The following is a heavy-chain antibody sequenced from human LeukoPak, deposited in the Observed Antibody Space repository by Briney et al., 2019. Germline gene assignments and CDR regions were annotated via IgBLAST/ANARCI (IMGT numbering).Heavy chain of an antibody. CDR1: GGSISSYY. V-gene: IGHV4-59*01. Sequence: SETLSLTCTVSGGSISSYYWSWIRQPPGKGLEWIGYIYYSGSTNYNPSLKSRVTIPVDTSKNQFSLKLSSVTAADTAVYYCARGDPGITGTTYFDYWGQGTLVTVSS. CDR2: IYYSGST. D-gene: IGHD1-20*01. CDR3: ARGDPGITGTTYFDY. J-gene: IGHJ4*02.